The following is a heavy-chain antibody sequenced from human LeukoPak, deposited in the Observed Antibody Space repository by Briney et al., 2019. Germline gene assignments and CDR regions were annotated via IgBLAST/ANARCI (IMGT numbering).Heavy chain of an antibody. D-gene: IGHD3-9*01. CDR1: GFTFSSYW. J-gene: IGHJ4*02. Sequence: GGPLRLSCAASGFTFSSYWMHWVRQAPAKGLVWVSRINSDGSSTSYADSVKGRFTISRDNAKNTLYLQMNSLRAEDTAVYYCARDPILTGYYSYFDYWGQGTLVTVSS. CDR2: INSDGSST. V-gene: IGHV3-74*01. CDR3: ARDPILTGYYSYFDY.